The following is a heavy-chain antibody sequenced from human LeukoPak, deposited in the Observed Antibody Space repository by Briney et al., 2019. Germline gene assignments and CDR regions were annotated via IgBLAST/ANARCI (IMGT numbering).Heavy chain of an antibody. V-gene: IGHV3-23*01. J-gene: IGHJ4*02. Sequence: GGSLRLSSAASGFSFSDSAMDWFRQAPGKGLEWVSLISHSGANTFYADSVKGRFSVSRDNSKNTMYLQMNSLRAEDTAVYYCAKDIEASIWGQGTLVAVSS. D-gene: IGHD2-15*01. CDR2: ISHSGANT. CDR3: AKDIEASI. CDR1: GFSFSDSA.